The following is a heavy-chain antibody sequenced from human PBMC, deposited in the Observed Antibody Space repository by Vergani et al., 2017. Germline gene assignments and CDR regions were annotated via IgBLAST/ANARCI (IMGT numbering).Heavy chain of an antibody. CDR3: ARDSHATLNGYQLPRYGMDV. V-gene: IGHV1-69*01. Sequence: QVQLVQSGAEVKKPGSSVKVSCKASGGTFSSYAISWVRQAPGQGLEWMGGIIPIFGTANYAQKFQGRVTITADESTSTAYMELSSLRSEDTAVYYCARDSHATLNGYQLPRYGMDVWGQGTTVTVSS. CDR1: GGTFSSYA. D-gene: IGHD2-2*01. CDR2: IIPIFGTA. J-gene: IGHJ6*02.